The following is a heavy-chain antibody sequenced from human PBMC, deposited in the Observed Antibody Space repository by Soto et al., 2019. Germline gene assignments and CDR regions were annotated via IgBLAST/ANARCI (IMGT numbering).Heavy chain of an antibody. D-gene: IGHD2-2*01. Sequence: PGGSLRLSCAASGFTFSCYGMHWVRQAPGKGLEWVAVISYDGSNKYYADSVKGRFTISRDNSKNTLYLQMNSLRAEDTAVYYCARGLYHKYGQDYWGRGTLVTVSS. CDR2: ISYDGSNK. CDR1: GFTFSCYG. CDR3: ARGLYHKYGQDY. V-gene: IGHV3-30*03. J-gene: IGHJ4*02.